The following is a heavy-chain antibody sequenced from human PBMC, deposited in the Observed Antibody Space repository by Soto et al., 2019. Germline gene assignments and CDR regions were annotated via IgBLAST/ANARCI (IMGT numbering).Heavy chain of an antibody. CDR3: ARARGALFGVVIRNSFDP. D-gene: IGHD3-3*01. CDR1: GGSITSSNW. Sequence: QVQLQESGPGLAKPSGTLSLTCAVSGGSITSSNWWSWVRQSPRKGLEWVGEIYHNGSTNYNPSPKSRVTMSVDKSKNQFSLELRSVTAADTALYYCARARGALFGVVIRNSFDPWGQGTLVTVSS. V-gene: IGHV4-4*02. CDR2: IYHNGST. J-gene: IGHJ5*02.